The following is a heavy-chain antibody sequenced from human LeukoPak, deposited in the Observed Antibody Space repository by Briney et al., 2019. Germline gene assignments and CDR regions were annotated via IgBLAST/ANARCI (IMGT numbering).Heavy chain of an antibody. CDR3: AREDSYYYGSGNYPFDY. D-gene: IGHD3-10*01. Sequence: GGSLRLSCAASGFTFSKYSVTWVRQAPGKGLEWVSFIGTSSTPIYYADSVKGRFTISRDNAKNSLYLQMNSLRAEDTAVYYCAREDSYYYGSGNYPFDYWGQGTLVTVSS. V-gene: IGHV3-21*05. CDR1: GFTFSKYS. J-gene: IGHJ4*02. CDR2: IGTSSTPI.